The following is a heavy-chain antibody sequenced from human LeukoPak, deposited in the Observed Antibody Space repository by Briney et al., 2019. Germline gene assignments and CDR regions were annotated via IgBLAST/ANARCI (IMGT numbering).Heavy chain of an antibody. D-gene: IGHD3-22*01. Sequence: GGSLRLSCAASGFTFSSYSMNWVRQAPGKGLEWVSYTSSSSSTIYYADSVKGRFTISRDNAKNSLYLQMNSLRAEDTAVYYCARIDSSGYGPEAFDIWGQGTMVTVSS. CDR3: ARIDSSGYGPEAFDI. J-gene: IGHJ3*02. CDR1: GFTFSSYS. CDR2: TSSSSSTI. V-gene: IGHV3-48*01.